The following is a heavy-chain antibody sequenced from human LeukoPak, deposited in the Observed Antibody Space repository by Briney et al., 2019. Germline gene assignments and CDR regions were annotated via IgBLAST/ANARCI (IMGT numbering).Heavy chain of an antibody. J-gene: IGHJ4*02. V-gene: IGHV4-34*01. CDR3: ARDLGHYYDSRGYFDY. CDR2: INHSGST. D-gene: IGHD3-22*01. Sequence: PSETLSLTCAVYGGSFSGYYWSWIRQPPGKGLEWIGEINHSGSTNYNPSLKSRVTISVDTSKNQFSLKLSSVTAADTAVYYCARDLGHYYDSRGYFDYWGQGTLVTVSS. CDR1: GGSFSGYY.